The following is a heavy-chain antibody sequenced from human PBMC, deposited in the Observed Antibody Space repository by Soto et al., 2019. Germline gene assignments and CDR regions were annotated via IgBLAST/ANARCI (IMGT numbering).Heavy chain of an antibody. D-gene: IGHD3-22*01. J-gene: IGHJ4*02. Sequence: ASVKVSCKASGYTFTGYYMHWVRQAPGQGLEWMGWINPNSGGTNYAQKFQGRVTMTRDTSISTAYMELSRLRSDDTAVYYCARGGRITMIVVGTFDYWGQGTLVTVSP. CDR1: GYTFTGYY. V-gene: IGHV1-2*02. CDR2: INPNSGGT. CDR3: ARGGRITMIVVGTFDY.